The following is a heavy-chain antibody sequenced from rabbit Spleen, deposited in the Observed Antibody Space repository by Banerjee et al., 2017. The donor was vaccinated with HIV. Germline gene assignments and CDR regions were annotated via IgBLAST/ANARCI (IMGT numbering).Heavy chain of an antibody. V-gene: IGHV1S40*01. CDR2: IYAGGSGTT. D-gene: IGHD3-1*01. CDR3: ARDGDDAGYDFYL. Sequence: QSLEESGGDLVKPGASLTLTCTASGFSFSSSYYMCWVRQAPGKGLEWIACIYAGGSGTTYYASWAKGRFTISKTSSTTVTLQMTSLTAADTATYFCARDGDDAGYDFYLWGPGTLVTVS. J-gene: IGHJ4*01. CDR1: GFSFSSSYY.